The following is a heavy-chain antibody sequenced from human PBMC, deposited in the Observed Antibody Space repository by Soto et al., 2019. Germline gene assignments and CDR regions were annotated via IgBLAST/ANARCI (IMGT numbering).Heavy chain of an antibody. D-gene: IGHD2-2*02. J-gene: IGHJ6*02. CDR2: ISYDGSNK. V-gene: IGHV3-30*18. Sequence: ESGGGVVQPGRSLGLSCAASGFTFSSYGMHWVRQAPGKGLEWVAVISYDGSNKYYADSVKGRFTISRDNSKNTLYLQMNSLRAEDTAVYYCAKLGYCSSTSCYTGPLDYYYGMDVWGQGTTVTVSS. CDR3: AKLGYCSSTSCYTGPLDYYYGMDV. CDR1: GFTFSSYG.